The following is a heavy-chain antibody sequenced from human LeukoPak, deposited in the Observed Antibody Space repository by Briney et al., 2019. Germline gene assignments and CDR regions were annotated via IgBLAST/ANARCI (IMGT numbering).Heavy chain of an antibody. J-gene: IGHJ4*02. CDR3: AREIAVAGTLDY. Sequence: ASVKVSCKASGYTFTSYGISWVRQAPGQGLEWMGWISAYNGNTNYAQKLQGRVTMTTDTSTSTAYMELSSPRSEDTAVYYCAREIAVAGTLDYWGQGTLVTVSS. D-gene: IGHD6-19*01. CDR2: ISAYNGNT. V-gene: IGHV1-18*01. CDR1: GYTFTSYG.